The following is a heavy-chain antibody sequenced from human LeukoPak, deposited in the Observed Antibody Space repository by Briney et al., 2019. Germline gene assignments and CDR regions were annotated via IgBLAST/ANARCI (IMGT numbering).Heavy chain of an antibody. J-gene: IGHJ4*02. CDR3: ARAYGSGSYHFDY. V-gene: IGHV3-21*06. CDR1: GFTFSSYA. CDR2: ISSSSSYI. D-gene: IGHD3-10*01. Sequence: GGSLRLSCAASGFTFSSYAMSWVRQAPGKGLEWVSSISSSSSYIYYADSMKGRFTISRDNAKNSLYLQMNSLRAEDTAVYYCARAYGSGSYHFDYWGQGTLVTVSS.